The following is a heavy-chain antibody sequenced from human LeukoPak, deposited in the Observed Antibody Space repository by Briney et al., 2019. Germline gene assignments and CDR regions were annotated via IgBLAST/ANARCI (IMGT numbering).Heavy chain of an antibody. J-gene: IGHJ4*02. Sequence: PGESLKISCKGSGYSFTSYWIGWGRHMPGKVLELMGIIYPGDSDTRYSPSLQSHVTISADKYISTAYLQWSSLKASDTDMYYCARPMTTVTKNDYWGQGTLVTVSS. CDR1: GYSFTSYW. D-gene: IGHD4-17*01. CDR2: IYPGDSDT. CDR3: ARPMTTVTKNDY. V-gene: IGHV5-51*01.